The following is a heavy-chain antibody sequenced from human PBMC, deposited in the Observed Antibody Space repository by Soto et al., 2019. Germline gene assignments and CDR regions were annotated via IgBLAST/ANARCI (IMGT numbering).Heavy chain of an antibody. J-gene: IGHJ6*02. V-gene: IGHV3-30-3*02. CDR1: GFSFSTNA. CDR3: AKRQYSYGSLGFDGMDV. CDR2: ISYSGSKQ. Sequence: QVQLVESGGGVVQPGRSLRLSCATSGFSFSTNAMHWVRQAPGKGLEWVAVISYSGSKQYYADSVKGRVTISRDNSENTLYLHMDRLTTEDTAVYYCAKRQYSYGSLGFDGMDVWGQGTSVTVSS. D-gene: IGHD5-18*01.